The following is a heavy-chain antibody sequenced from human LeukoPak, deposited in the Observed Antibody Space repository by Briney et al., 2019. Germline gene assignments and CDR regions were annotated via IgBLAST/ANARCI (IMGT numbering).Heavy chain of an antibody. CDR1: GYTFTSYG. J-gene: IGHJ6*03. D-gene: IGHD3-10*01. CDR3: ARGRRVVRGAVPSYYMDV. CDR2: MNPNSGNT. Sequence: ASVKVSCKASGYTFTSYGISWVRQATGQGLQWMGWMNPNSGNTGYARRFQGRVTITRNTSISTAYMELSSLRSEDTAVYYCARGRRVVRGAVPSYYMDVWGKGTTVTVSS. V-gene: IGHV1-8*03.